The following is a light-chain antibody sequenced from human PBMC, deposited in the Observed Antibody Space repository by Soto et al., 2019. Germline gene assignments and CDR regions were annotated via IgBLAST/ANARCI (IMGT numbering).Light chain of an antibody. V-gene: IGKV3-20*01. J-gene: IGKJ5*01. Sequence: EMVLTQSPGTLSLSPGDRATLSCRASQSVSSNSLAWYLQKPGQAPRLLIYAASTRATGIADRFSGSGSGADFTLTISRLESEFFAVYSWQHNSGSITFGQGTRLDIK. CDR1: QSVSSNS. CDR2: AAS. CDR3: QHNSGSIT.